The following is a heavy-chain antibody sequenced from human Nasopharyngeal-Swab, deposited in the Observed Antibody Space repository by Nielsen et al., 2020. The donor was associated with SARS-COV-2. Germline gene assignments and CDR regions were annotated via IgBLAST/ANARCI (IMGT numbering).Heavy chain of an antibody. D-gene: IGHD5-24*01. J-gene: IGHJ4*02. CDR2: IYPGDSDT. V-gene: IGHV5-51*01. CDR1: GYGFTSSW. CDR3: ARQAHGDGYNF. Sequence: VSQVTSCEGSGYGFTSSWIGWVRQMPGKGLEWMGIIYPGDSDTRYSPSFQGQVTISADKSISTAYPRWSSLKASDTAMYYCARQAHGDGYNFWGQGTLVTVSS.